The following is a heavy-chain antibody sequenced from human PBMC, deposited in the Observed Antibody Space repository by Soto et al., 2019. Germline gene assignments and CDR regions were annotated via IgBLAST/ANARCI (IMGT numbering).Heavy chain of an antibody. Sequence: QVQLVQSGAEVKKPGASVKVSCKASGYTFTSYAMHWVRQAPGQRLEWMGWINAGNGNTKYSQKFQGRVTITRDTSASTADMELSSLRSEDTAVYYCAGGDIVVADVWGKGTTVTVSS. J-gene: IGHJ6*04. D-gene: IGHD2-2*01. CDR3: AGGDIVVADV. CDR1: GYTFTSYA. V-gene: IGHV1-3*01. CDR2: INAGNGNT.